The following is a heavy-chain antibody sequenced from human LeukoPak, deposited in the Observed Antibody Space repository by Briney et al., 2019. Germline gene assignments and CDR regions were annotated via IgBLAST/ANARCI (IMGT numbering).Heavy chain of an antibody. V-gene: IGHV1-46*01. D-gene: IGHD3-22*01. CDR2: INPSGGNT. J-gene: IGHJ4*02. CDR1: GYTFTNYY. Sequence: ASVKVSCKASGYTFTNYYIHWVRQAPGQGLEWMGLINPSGGNTNYAQNFQGRVTMTRDTSTSTAYMELSSLRSEDTAVYYCARAARPKVGSWLRWYYFDYWGQGTLVTVSS. CDR3: ARAARPKVGSWLRWYYFDY.